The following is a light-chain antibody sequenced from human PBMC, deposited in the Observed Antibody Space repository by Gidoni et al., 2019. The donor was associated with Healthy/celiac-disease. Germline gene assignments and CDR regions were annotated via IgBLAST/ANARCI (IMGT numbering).Light chain of an antibody. Sequence: NQMPQSPASLSASVGDRVTITCQASQDISNYLNWYQQKPGKAPKLLIYDASNLETGGPSRFSGSGSGTDFTFTISSLQPEDIATYYCQQYDNHPLTFGVGTKVEIK. CDR3: QQYDNHPLT. CDR2: DAS. V-gene: IGKV1-33*01. CDR1: QDISNY. J-gene: IGKJ4*02.